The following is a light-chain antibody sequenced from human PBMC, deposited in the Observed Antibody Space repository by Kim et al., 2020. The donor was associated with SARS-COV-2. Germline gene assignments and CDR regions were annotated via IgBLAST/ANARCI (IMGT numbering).Light chain of an antibody. CDR3: QQSHSIPYT. J-gene: IGKJ2*01. CDR2: AAS. Sequence: DIQMTQSPSSLSASVGDRVTITCRASQSITTYLNWYQRKPGKAPLLLIYAASSLQSGVPSRFSGSGSGTDFTLTISSLQPEDFATYFCQQSHSIPYTFGQGTKLEI. CDR1: QSITTY. V-gene: IGKV1-39*01.